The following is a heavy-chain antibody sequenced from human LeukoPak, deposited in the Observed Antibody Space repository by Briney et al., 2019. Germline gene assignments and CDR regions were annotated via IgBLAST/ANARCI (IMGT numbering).Heavy chain of an antibody. CDR1: GFTISSYW. V-gene: IGHV3-7*01. CDR2: IKQDGSEK. CDR3: ARGWFGELCLCDY. Sequence: GSLRLSCAASGFTISSYWMNWVRQAPGKGLEWVANIKQDGSEKKYVDSVKGRFTISRDNAKNSLYLQMNSLRAEDTAVYYCARGWFGELCLCDYWGQGTLVTVSS. J-gene: IGHJ4*02. D-gene: IGHD3-10*01.